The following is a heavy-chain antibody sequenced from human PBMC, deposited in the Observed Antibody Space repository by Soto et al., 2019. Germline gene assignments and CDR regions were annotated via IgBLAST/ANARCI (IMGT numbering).Heavy chain of an antibody. CDR1: GYTFTTYH. V-gene: IGHV1-46*01. J-gene: IGHJ1*01. Sequence: QVQLVQSGAEVKEPGASVKISCKASGYTFTTYHIHWVPRAPGQGLDWMGMIDPIGGNTGYARKFQDRVAMTRDTSTRTAYIEVNSLRFDDTAMYFCVRGYCTSSASCEGGFQHWGQGTLVTVSS. CDR3: VRGYCTSSASCEGGFQH. CDR2: IDPIGGNT. D-gene: IGHD2-8*01.